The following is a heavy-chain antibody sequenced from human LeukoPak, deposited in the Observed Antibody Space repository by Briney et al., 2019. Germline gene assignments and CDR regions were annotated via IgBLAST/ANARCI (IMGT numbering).Heavy chain of an antibody. CDR3: ARMIGLGEVSPYFDY. V-gene: IGHV5-51*01. CDR1: GYSFTSYW. CDR2: IYPGDSKI. D-gene: IGHD3-16*02. Sequence: NSGESLKISCKGSGYSFTSYWIGWVRQMPGKGLEWMGSIYPGDSKIRYRPPFQGQVIISADRSISTAYLQWSSLKASDTAIYFCARMIGLGEVSPYFDYWGQGTLVTVSS. J-gene: IGHJ4*02.